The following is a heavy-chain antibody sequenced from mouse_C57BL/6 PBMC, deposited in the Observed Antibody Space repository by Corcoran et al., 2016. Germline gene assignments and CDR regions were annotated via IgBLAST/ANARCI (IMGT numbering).Heavy chain of an antibody. D-gene: IGHD2-5*01. J-gene: IGHJ3*01. CDR2: IYPGDGDT. V-gene: IGHV1-80*01. Sequence: QVQLQQSGAVRVKPGASVKISCKASGYAFSSYWLNWVKQRPGKGLEWIGQIYPGDGDTNYNGKFKGKATLTADKSSSTAYMQLSSLTSEDSAVYFCARGEDYSNYGGFAYWGQGTLVTVSA. CDR3: ARGEDYSNYGGFAY. CDR1: GYAFSSYW.